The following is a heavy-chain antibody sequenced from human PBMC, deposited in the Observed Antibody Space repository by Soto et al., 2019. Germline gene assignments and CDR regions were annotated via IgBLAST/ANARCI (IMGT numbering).Heavy chain of an antibody. CDR2: MNPNSGNT. V-gene: IGHV1-8*01. CDR3: ARERGAYYYYGMDV. D-gene: IGHD1-1*01. Sequence: ASVKVSCKASGYTFTSYDINWVRQATGQGLEWMGWMNPNSGNTGYAQKFQGRVTMTRNTSISTAYMELSSLRSEDTAVYYCARERGAYYYYGMDVWGKGTTVTFSS. CDR1: GYTFTSYD. J-gene: IGHJ6*04.